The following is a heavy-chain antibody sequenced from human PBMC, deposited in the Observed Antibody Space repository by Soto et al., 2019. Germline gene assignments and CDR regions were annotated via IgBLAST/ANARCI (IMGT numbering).Heavy chain of an antibody. Sequence: QVQLQESGPGLVKPSETLSLNCSVSGGSIGTYFWGWIRQPPGKGLEWIGHIYYSGSTSYNPSRRSRVTIALDTSKNQSSLRLRSVSAADTAVYYCARSYGDLPDYWGQGTLVTVSS. CDR2: IYYSGST. J-gene: IGHJ4*02. CDR1: GGSIGTYF. CDR3: ARSYGDLPDY. D-gene: IGHD4-17*01. V-gene: IGHV4-59*08.